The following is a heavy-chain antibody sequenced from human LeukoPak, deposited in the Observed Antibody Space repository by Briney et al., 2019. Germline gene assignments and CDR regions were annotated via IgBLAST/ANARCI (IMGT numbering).Heavy chain of an antibody. CDR2: INHSGRN. CDR1: GVTFNGNY. V-gene: IGHV4-34*01. J-gene: IGHJ4*02. CDR3: ASDLGQKYYFDY. Sequence: SETLSLTGAVYGVTFNGNYWSWIRPPPGNGLEWIRKINHSGRNNYNTSLRSRITISVDTTKNQFSMKLGSVTAADKAGYYCASDLGQKYYFDYWGQGTLVTVSS. D-gene: IGHD7-27*01.